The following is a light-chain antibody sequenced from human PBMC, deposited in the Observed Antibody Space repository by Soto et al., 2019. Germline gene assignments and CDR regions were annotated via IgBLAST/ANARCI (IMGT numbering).Light chain of an antibody. CDR2: GTS. CDR1: QSVNSN. V-gene: IGKV3-15*01. J-gene: IGKJ1*01. CDR3: QQYNNWPWT. Sequence: EIVMTQSPATLSLSPGERATLSCRASQSVNSNLAWYQQKAGQAPRLLIYGTSTRATGIPARFRGSGSGTDFTLTISSLQFEDFAVYYCQQYNNWPWTFGQGTKVEIK.